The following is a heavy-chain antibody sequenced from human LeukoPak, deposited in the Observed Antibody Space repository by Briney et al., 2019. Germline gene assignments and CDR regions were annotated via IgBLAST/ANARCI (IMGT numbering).Heavy chain of an antibody. CDR3: ARIYCGGDCSIFDI. CDR1: GGSISSYY. V-gene: IGHV4-59*01. CDR2: IYYSGST. J-gene: IGHJ3*02. D-gene: IGHD2-21*01. Sequence: SETLSLTCTASGGSISSYYWSWIRQPPGKGLEWIGYIYYSGSTNYNPSLKSRVTISVDTSKNQFSLKLSSVTAADTAVYYCARIYCGGDCSIFDIWGQGTMVTVSS.